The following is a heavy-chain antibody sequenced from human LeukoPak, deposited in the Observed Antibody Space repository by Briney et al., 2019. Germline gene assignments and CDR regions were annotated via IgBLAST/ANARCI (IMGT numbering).Heavy chain of an antibody. V-gene: IGHV1-2*02. J-gene: IGHJ4*02. CDR2: INPNSGGT. D-gene: IGHD1-26*01. CDR1: GYTFTSSG. CDR3: ARGEGGWELHYYFDY. Sequence: ASVKVSCKASGYTFTSSGIIWVRQAPGQGLEWMGWINPNSGGTNYAQKFQGRVTMTRDTSISTAYMEVSRLRSDDTAVYYCARGEGGWELHYYFDYWGQGTLVTVSS.